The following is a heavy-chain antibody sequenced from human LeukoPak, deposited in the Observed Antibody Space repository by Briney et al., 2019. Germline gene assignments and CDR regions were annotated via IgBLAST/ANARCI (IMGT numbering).Heavy chain of an antibody. V-gene: IGHV1-69*01. Sequence: GSSVKVSCKASGGTFSSYAISWVRQAPGQGLEWMGGIIPIFGTANYAQKFQGRVTITADESTSTAYMELSSLRSEDTAVHYCARVPPGYYDSSGYYYFAFDIWGQGTMVTVSS. CDR3: ARVPPGYYDSSGYYYFAFDI. J-gene: IGHJ3*02. CDR2: IIPIFGTA. D-gene: IGHD3-22*01. CDR1: GGTFSSYA.